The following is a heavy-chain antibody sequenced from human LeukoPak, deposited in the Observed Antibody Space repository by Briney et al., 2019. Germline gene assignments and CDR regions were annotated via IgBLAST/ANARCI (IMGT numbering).Heavy chain of an antibody. CDR1: GFTFSSYG. D-gene: IGHD2-21*02. CDR2: IWYDGSNK. CDR3: AKDGLSGDWGYFDY. V-gene: IGHV3-33*06. Sequence: PGRSLRLSCAASGFTFSSYGMHWVRQAPGKGLEWVAVIWYDGSNKYYADSVKGRFTISRDNSKNTLYLQKNSLRAEDTAVYYCAKDGLSGDWGYFDYWGQGTLVTVSS. J-gene: IGHJ4*02.